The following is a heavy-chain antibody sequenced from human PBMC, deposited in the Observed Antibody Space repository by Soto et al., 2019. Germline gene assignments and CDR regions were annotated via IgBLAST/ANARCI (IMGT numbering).Heavy chain of an antibody. Sequence: TSETLSLTCAVSCGSISSSNWWSWVRHPPGKGLEWIGEIYHSGSTNYNPSLKSRVTISVDKSKNQFSLKLSSVTAADTAVYYCARDGRLGYSYDAGYGMDVWGQGTTVTVS. V-gene: IGHV4-4*02. CDR1: CGSISSSNW. CDR3: ARDGRLGYSYDAGYGMDV. CDR2: IYHSGST. D-gene: IGHD5-18*01. J-gene: IGHJ6*02.